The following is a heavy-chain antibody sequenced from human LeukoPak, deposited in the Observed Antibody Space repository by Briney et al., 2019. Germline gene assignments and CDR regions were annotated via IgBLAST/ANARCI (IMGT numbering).Heavy chain of an antibody. Sequence: TSETLSLTCTVSGGSISSYYWSWIRQPPGKGLEWIGYIYYSGSTNYNPSLKSRVTISVDTSKNQFSLKLSSVTAADTAAYYCARATRRILTGLVAFDIWGQGTMVTVSS. CDR3: ARATRRILTGLVAFDI. CDR2: IYYSGST. V-gene: IGHV4-59*01. CDR1: GGSISSYY. J-gene: IGHJ3*02. D-gene: IGHD3-9*01.